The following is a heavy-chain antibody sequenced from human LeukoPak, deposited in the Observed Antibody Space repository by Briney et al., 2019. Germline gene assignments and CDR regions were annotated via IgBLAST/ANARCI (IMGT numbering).Heavy chain of an antibody. CDR1: GFTFSSYD. Sequence: GGSLRLSCAASGFTFSSYDMHCVRQDPGKGLQWVAVIRYDGSNKYYADSVKGRFTISRDNSKNTLYLQMNSLRTEDTAVYYCARELAAGAAAGLYYWGQGTLVSVSS. J-gene: IGHJ4*02. V-gene: IGHV3-33*01. CDR3: ARELAAGAAAGLYY. CDR2: IRYDGSNK. D-gene: IGHD6-13*01.